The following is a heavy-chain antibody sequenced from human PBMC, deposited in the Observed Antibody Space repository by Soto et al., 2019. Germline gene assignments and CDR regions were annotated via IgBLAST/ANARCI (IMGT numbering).Heavy chain of an antibody. CDR3: ARGKYYDSSGYLSPVDAFDI. Sequence: SQTLSLTCAISGDSVSINSAAWNWIRQSPSRGLEWLGRTYYRSKWYNDYAVSVKSRITINPDTSKNQFSLQLNSVTPEDTAVYYCARGKYYDSSGYLSPVDAFDIWGQGTMVTVS. J-gene: IGHJ3*02. D-gene: IGHD3-22*01. V-gene: IGHV6-1*01. CDR1: GDSVSINSAA. CDR2: TYYRSKWYN.